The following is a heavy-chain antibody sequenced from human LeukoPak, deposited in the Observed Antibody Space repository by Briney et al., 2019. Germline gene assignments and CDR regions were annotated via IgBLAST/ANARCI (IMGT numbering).Heavy chain of an antibody. CDR2: ISGSGSNT. V-gene: IGHV3-23*01. CDR3: ARDNHYYGSGSYDY. CDR1: GFTFSNYA. J-gene: IGHJ4*02. D-gene: IGHD3-10*01. Sequence: GGSLRLSCAASGFTFSNYAMTWVRQAPGKGLEWVSVISGSGSNTDYADSVKGRFTISRDNSKNTLYLQMNSLRAEDTAVYYCARDNHYYGSGSYDYWGQGTLVTVSS.